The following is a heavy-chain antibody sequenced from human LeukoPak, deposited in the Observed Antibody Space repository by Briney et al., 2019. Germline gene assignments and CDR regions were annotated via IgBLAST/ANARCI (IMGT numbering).Heavy chain of an antibody. CDR2: ISAYNGNT. J-gene: IGHJ6*03. CDR3: ARGTIFGVVITGYYYYMDV. D-gene: IGHD3-3*01. CDR1: GYTFSTYG. Sequence: ASVKVSCKASGYTFSTYGITWVRQAPGQGLEWMGWISAYNGNTNYAQKLQGRVTMTTDTSATTAYMELSSLRSEDTAVYYCARGTIFGVVITGYYYYMDVWGKGTTVTVSS. V-gene: IGHV1-18*01.